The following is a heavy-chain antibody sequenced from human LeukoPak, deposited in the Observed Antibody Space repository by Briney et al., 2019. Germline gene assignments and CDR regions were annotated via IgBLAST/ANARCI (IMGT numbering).Heavy chain of an antibody. CDR2: ISPYKDNA. J-gene: IGHJ4*02. D-gene: IGHD4-17*01. CDR1: DYTFSTYV. Sequence: ASVRVSCKASDYTFSTYVISWVRQAPGQGPERMAWISPYKDNAIYAQKFQGRLTMTTDTSTGTAYMELRSLTTDDTAVYYCATAQDYGEYVLGYFDYWGQGTLVTVSS. V-gene: IGHV1-18*01. CDR3: ATAQDYGEYVLGYFDY.